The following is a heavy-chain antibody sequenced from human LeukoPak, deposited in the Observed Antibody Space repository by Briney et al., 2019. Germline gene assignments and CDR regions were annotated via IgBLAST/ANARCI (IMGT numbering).Heavy chain of an antibody. CDR3: ARPRTKSYDYVWGSYRYTLGEIDY. D-gene: IGHD3-16*02. V-gene: IGHV4-39*01. Sequence: SETLSLTCIVSNGSISSNTYYWGWIRQPPGQGLEWIGTIYYTGSTYNNPSLKSRVTISGDTSKNQFSLKLSSVTAADTAVYYCARPRTKSYDYVWGSYRYTLGEIDYWGQGTLVTVSS. CDR2: IYYTGST. CDR1: NGSISSNTYY. J-gene: IGHJ4*02.